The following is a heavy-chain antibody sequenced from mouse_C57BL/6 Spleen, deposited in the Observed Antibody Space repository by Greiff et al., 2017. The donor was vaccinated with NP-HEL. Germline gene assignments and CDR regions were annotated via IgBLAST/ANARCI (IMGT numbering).Heavy chain of an antibody. J-gene: IGHJ3*01. CDR2: IDPSDSYT. CDR3: ASPYGYDGFAY. Sequence: VQLQQPGAELVMPGASVKLSCKASGYTFTSYWMHWVKQRPGQGLEWIGEIDPSDSYTNYNQKFKGKSTLTVDKSSSTAYMQLSSLTSEDSAVYYCASPYGYDGFAYWGQGTLVTVSA. V-gene: IGHV1-69*01. CDR1: GYTFTSYW. D-gene: IGHD2-2*01.